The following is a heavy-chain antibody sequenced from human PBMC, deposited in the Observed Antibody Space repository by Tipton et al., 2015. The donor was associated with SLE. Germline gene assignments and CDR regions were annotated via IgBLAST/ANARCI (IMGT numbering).Heavy chain of an antibody. CDR1: AFTFSSYG. CDR3: AKGVVGVPVELLKTTDAFDI. V-gene: IGHV3-30*02. J-gene: IGHJ3*02. CDR2: IWHDGSKK. D-gene: IGHD2-21*01. Sequence: SLRLSCAASAFTFSSYGMHWVRQAPGKGLEWVSFIWHDGSKKNYADSVKGRFTISRDNSKSTLFLQMNSLTTEDTAIYYCAKGVVGVPVELLKTTDAFDIWGQGTRVIVSS.